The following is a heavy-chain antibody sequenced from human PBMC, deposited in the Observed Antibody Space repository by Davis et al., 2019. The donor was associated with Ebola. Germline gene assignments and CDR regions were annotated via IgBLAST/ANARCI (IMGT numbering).Heavy chain of an antibody. D-gene: IGHD3-10*01. V-gene: IGHV4-4*02. J-gene: IGHJ4*02. CDR2: IYQRGST. Sequence: SETLSLTCAVSGGSISSYNWWSWVRQPPGKGLEWIGEIYQRGSTSYNPSLESRVTISADKSKNQFSLNLRSVTAADTAVYYCARGYWNYFDYWGQGTLVTVSS. CDR3: ARGYWNYFDY. CDR1: GGSISSYNW.